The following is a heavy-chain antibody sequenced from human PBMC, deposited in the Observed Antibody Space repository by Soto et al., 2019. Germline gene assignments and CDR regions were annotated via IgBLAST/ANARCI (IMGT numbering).Heavy chain of an antibody. Sequence: GGSLRLSCAASGFTFSSYGMHWVRQAPGKGLEWVAVIWYDGSNKYYADSVKGRFTISRDNSKNTLYLQMNSLRAEDTAVYYCARDTAMPYYYYGMDVWGQGTTVTVSS. D-gene: IGHD5-18*01. V-gene: IGHV3-33*01. J-gene: IGHJ6*02. CDR2: IWYDGSNK. CDR1: GFTFSSYG. CDR3: ARDTAMPYYYYGMDV.